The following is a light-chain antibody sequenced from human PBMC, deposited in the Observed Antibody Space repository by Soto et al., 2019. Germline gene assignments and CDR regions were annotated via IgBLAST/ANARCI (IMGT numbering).Light chain of an antibody. CDR2: DGV. CDR3: QPRGNWPRIT. Sequence: EIVLTQSPATLSLSPGDRATLSCRASQSVDFYLAWFQQKPGQPPRLLIYDGVNRALGIPARFSASGSGTDFTLTIDSLQPEDLAVYYCQPRGNWPRITFGQGTRLEMK. V-gene: IGKV3-11*01. CDR1: QSVDFY. J-gene: IGKJ5*01.